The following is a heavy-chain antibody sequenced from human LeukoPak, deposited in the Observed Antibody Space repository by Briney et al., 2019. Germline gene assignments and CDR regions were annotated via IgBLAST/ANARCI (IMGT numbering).Heavy chain of an antibody. Sequence: ATSLTLSCAASGSTLSNYAMQWVRQAAGEGLGWVSLISYDVSNKYYADSVKGRFTISRDNSKITLYLQMSSLRAEDTAVYYCARDHYGGKYFVYWGQGTLVTVSS. J-gene: IGHJ4*02. V-gene: IGHV3-30*04. CDR1: GSTLSNYA. CDR3: ARDHYGGKYFVY. D-gene: IGHD4-23*01. CDR2: ISYDVSNK.